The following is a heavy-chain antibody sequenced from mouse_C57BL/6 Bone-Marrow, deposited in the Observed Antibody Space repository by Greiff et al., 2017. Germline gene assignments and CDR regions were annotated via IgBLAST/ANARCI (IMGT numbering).Heavy chain of an antibody. V-gene: IGHV1-81*01. CDR2: IYPRSGNT. D-gene: IGHD2-5*01. Sequence: VQLVESGAELARPGASVKLSCKASGYTFTSYGISWVKQRTGPGLEWIGEIYPRSGNTYYNEKFKGKATLTADKSSSTAYMELRSLTSEDSAVYFCARSNPYAMDYWGQGTSVTVSS. CDR3: ARSNPYAMDY. J-gene: IGHJ4*01. CDR1: GYTFTSYG.